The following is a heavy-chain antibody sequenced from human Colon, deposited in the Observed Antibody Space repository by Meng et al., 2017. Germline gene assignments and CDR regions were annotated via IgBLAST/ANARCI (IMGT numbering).Heavy chain of an antibody. V-gene: IGHV4-61*01. CDR1: GGSVSSGSYY. CDR2: IYYTGST. J-gene: IGHJ4*02. CDR3: ARGPLDY. Sequence: VQRQESGPGLLRPSETLSPTCTVSGGSVSSGSYYWSWIRQPPGKGLEWIGYIYYTGSTNYNPSLKSRVTISVDTSKNQFSLKLSSVTAADTAVYYCARGPLDYWGQGTLVTVSS.